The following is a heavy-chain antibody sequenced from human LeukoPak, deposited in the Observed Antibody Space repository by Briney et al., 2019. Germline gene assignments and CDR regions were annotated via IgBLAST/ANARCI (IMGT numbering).Heavy chain of an antibody. CDR3: ARVIAVAGPSDY. D-gene: IGHD6-19*01. CDR1: GFTFNSNY. CDR2: IYSGGST. J-gene: IGHJ4*02. V-gene: IGHV3-53*01. Sequence: GGSLRLSCAASGFTFNSNYMSWVRQAPGKGLKWVSVIYSGGSTYYADSVKGRFTISRDNSKNTLYLQMNSLRAEDTAVYYCARVIAVAGPSDYWGQGTLVTVSS.